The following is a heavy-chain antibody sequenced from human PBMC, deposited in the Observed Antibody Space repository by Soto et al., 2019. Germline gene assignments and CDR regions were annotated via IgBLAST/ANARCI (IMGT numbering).Heavy chain of an antibody. V-gene: IGHV3-7*03. Sequence: GGSLRLSCAASGFTFSSYWMSWVRQAPGKGLEWVANIKQDGSEKYYVDSVKGRFTISRDNAKNSLYLQMNSLRAEDTAVYYCAREPRKNYYYYSGMDVWGQGTTVTVYS. J-gene: IGHJ6*02. CDR1: GFTFSSYW. CDR3: AREPRKNYYYYSGMDV. CDR2: IKQDGSEK.